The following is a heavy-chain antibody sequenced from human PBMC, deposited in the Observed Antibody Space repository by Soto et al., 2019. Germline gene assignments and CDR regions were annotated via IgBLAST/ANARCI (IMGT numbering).Heavy chain of an antibody. CDR3: ARGVGAGSYYNQYNWFDP. V-gene: IGHV1-18*01. CDR2: INVYNGNT. J-gene: IGHJ5*02. CDR1: GYTFTNYG. D-gene: IGHD3-10*01. Sequence: QVQLVQSGGEVKKPGASVKVSCKASGYTFTNYGISWVRQAPGQGLEWMGWINVYNGNTKYAQKVQGRVTMTTHTSTRTAYMELRSLRSDDTAVYYCARGVGAGSYYNQYNWFDPWGQGTLVTVSS.